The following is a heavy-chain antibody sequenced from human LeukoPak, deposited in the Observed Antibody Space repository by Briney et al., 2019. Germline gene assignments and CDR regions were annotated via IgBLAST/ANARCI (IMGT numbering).Heavy chain of an antibody. CDR1: GYTFTSYG. V-gene: IGHV1-18*01. Sequence: ASVTVSCKASGYTFTSYGISLVRQAPGQGLEWMGWISAYNGNTNYAQKLQGRVTITTDTSTSTAYMELRSLRSDDTAVYYCARDPGIAAAGYAFDIRGQGTLVTVSS. CDR2: ISAYNGNT. D-gene: IGHD6-13*01. CDR3: ARDPGIAAAGYAFDI. J-gene: IGHJ3*02.